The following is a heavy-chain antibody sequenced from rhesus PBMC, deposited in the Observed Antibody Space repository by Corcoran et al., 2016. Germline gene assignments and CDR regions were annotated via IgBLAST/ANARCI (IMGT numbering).Heavy chain of an antibody. Sequence: QVQLQESGPGLVKPSETLSLTCSVSGGSISDNYYWTWLRPPPGKGLEWIGNIYGISANTYYNPSLKSRVTISKETSKNQFFLNLRSVTAADTAVYVCARVPGSYTDYWGQGVLVTVSS. CDR3: ARVPGSYTDY. CDR1: GGSISDNYY. V-gene: IGHV4S9*01. J-gene: IGHJ4*01. CDR2: IYGISANT. D-gene: IGHD1-44*02.